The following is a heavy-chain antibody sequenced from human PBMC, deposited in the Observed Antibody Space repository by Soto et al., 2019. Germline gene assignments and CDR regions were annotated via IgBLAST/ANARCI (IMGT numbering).Heavy chain of an antibody. CDR2: IYWDDDK. Sequence: SGPTLVKPTQTLTLTCTFSGFSLSTSGVGVGWIRQPPGKALEWLALIYWDDDKRYSPSLKSRLTITKDTSKNQVVLTMTNMDPVDTATYYCAHRPSIAVAGTSTNWFDPWGQGTLVTVSS. V-gene: IGHV2-5*02. CDR1: GFSLSTSGVG. J-gene: IGHJ5*02. CDR3: AHRPSIAVAGTSTNWFDP. D-gene: IGHD6-19*01.